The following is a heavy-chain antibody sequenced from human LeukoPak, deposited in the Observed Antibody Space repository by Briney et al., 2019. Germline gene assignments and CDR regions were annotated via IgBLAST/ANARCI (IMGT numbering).Heavy chain of an antibody. CDR1: GFTFSNYA. D-gene: IGHD3-16*01. CDR3: AKDQITMLVFDY. V-gene: IGHV3-23*01. Sequence: PGGPLRLSCAASGFTFSNYAMSWVRQAPGKGLEWVSAISAVNNNTYYADSVKGRFTISRDNSKNTLYLQMNSLSAEDTAINYCAKDQITMLVFDYWGQGTLVTVSS. CDR2: ISAVNNNT. J-gene: IGHJ4*02.